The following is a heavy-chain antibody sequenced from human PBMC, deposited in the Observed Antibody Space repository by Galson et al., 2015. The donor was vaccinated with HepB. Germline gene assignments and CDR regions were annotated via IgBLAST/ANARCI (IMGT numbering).Heavy chain of an antibody. V-gene: IGHV1-18*01. CDR1: DYSFTSYG. Sequence: SVKVSCKASDYSFTSYGITWVRQAPGQGLEWIGWISAYNGKTNYAQKFQGRVTLTTDTSTSTAYMELRSLRSDDTAVFYCARTAADYFYDTSGYYYFYYWGQGTLVTVSS. CDR2: ISAYNGKT. CDR3: ARTAADYFYDTSGYYYFYY. J-gene: IGHJ4*02. D-gene: IGHD3-22*01.